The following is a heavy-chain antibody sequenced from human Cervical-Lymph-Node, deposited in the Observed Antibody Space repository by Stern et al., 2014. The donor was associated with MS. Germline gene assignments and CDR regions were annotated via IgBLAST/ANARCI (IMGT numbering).Heavy chain of an antibody. CDR2: IFLGDSDT. Sequence: EVQLEPSGAEVKKPGESLKISCRGYGSNFSISWIAWVRQMPGKGLEWMGVIFLGDSDTRYSPSFQGQVTISADKSSSTAYLQWSTLKASDSAIYYCARGPFNYYLDSWGQGTLVTVSS. V-gene: IGHV5-51*01. J-gene: IGHJ4*02. CDR1: GSNFSISW. CDR3: ARGPFNYYLDS. D-gene: IGHD4-11*01.